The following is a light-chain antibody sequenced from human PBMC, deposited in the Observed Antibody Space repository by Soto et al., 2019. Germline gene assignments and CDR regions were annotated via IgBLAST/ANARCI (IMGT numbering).Light chain of an antibody. Sequence: EIVLTQTPGTLSLSPGESATLSCRASQSVSNYLGWYQQKPGQPPRLLIYDASSRATGIPDRFSGSGSGTDFILTITTLEPEDFAVYYCQEYLYLPFTFGPGTRLDIK. CDR1: QSVSNY. CDR2: DAS. V-gene: IGKV3-20*01. CDR3: QEYLYLPFT. J-gene: IGKJ3*01.